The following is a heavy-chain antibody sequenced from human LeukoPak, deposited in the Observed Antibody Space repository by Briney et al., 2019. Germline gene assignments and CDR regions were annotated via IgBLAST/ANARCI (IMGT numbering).Heavy chain of an antibody. Sequence: GESLKISCKGSGYSFTSYYIHWVRQAPGQGPEWMGRLNPNTGHAVYAFKFQGRVTITRDTSSNTAYMEVTRLTSDDTALYYCAKDRGGADRIVLWGQGTLVTVSS. CDR1: GYSFTSYY. V-gene: IGHV1-2*06. CDR2: LNPNTGHA. D-gene: IGHD2/OR15-2a*01. J-gene: IGHJ4*02. CDR3: AKDRGGADRIVL.